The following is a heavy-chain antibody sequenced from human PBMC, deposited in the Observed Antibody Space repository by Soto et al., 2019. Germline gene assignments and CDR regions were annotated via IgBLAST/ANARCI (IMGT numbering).Heavy chain of an antibody. J-gene: IGHJ2*01. D-gene: IGHD4-17*01. CDR1: GFTFSSYG. CDR2: ISYDGSNK. Sequence: LRLSCAASGFTFSSYGMHWVRQAPGKGLEWVAVISYDGSNKYYADSVKGRFTISRDNAKNSLYLQMNSLRAEDTAVYYCARDNGEGYFDLWGRGTLVTVSS. V-gene: IGHV3-30*03. CDR3: ARDNGEGYFDL.